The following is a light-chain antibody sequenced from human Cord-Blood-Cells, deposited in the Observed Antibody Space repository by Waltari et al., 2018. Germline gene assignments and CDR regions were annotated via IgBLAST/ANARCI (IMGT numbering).Light chain of an antibody. Sequence: QSALTQPRSVSGSPGKSVTISCTGTSSHVGGYNYVSWYHQRPGKAPKLRFYDVSTLPSGLPSRFSCSKSGNTASLTISGPQAEEEADYYCCSHAGNYTWVVGGGTKLTVL. CDR2: DVS. V-gene: IGLV2-11*01. CDR3: CSHAGNYTWV. CDR1: SSHVGGYNY. J-gene: IGLJ3*02.